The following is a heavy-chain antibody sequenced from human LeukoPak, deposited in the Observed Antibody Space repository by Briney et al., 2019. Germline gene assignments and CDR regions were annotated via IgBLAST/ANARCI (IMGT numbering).Heavy chain of an antibody. V-gene: IGHV1-8*03. CDR3: ARGITMVRGVIIRTYYYYYYMDV. CDR2: MNPNSGNT. J-gene: IGHJ6*03. CDR1: GYTFTGYY. D-gene: IGHD3-10*01. Sequence: ASVKVSCKASGYTFTGYYMHWVRQATGQGLEWMGWMNPNSGNTGYAQKFQGRVTITRNTSISTAYMELSSLRSEDTAVYYCARGITMVRGVIIRTYYYYYYMDVWGKGTTVTVSS.